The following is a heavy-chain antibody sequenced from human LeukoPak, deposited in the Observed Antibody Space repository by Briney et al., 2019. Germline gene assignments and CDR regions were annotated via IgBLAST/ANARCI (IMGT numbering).Heavy chain of an antibody. CDR3: ARARGGSGSYAYNWFDP. CDR2: ISYDGSNE. V-gene: IGHV3-30*04. D-gene: IGHD3-10*01. Sequence: GGSLRLSCAASGFTFRSFAMHWVRQVPGKGLEWVAVISYDGSNEYYADSVNGRFTISRDNSKNTLYLQMNSLRAEDTAVYYCARARGGSGSYAYNWFDPWGQGTLVTVSS. J-gene: IGHJ5*02. CDR1: GFTFRSFA.